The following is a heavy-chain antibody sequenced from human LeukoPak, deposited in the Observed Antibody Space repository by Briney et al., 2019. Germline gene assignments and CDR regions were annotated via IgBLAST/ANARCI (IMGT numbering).Heavy chain of an antibody. J-gene: IGHJ4*02. CDR3: ARSDYDILTGYYHYFDY. CDR2: IYPGDSDT. Sequence: GESLKISCKGSGYSFTSYWIGWVRQMPGEGLEWMGIIYPGDSDTRYSPSFQGQVTISADKSISTAYLQWSSLKASDTAMYYCARSDYDILTGYYHYFDYWGQGTLVTVSS. CDR1: GYSFTSYW. D-gene: IGHD3-9*01. V-gene: IGHV5-51*01.